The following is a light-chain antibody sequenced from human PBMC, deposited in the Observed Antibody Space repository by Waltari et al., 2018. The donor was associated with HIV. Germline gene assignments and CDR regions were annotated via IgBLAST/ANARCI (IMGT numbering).Light chain of an antibody. Sequence: EIVLTQSPATLSLSPGERAALSCRASQSVSSNYLAWYQQKPGQAPRLLIYGASSRATGIPDSFSGSGSGTDFTLTISRLEPEDFAVYYCQQYGSSPYTFGQGTKLEIK. J-gene: IGKJ2*01. V-gene: IGKV3-20*01. CDR2: GAS. CDR1: QSVSSNY. CDR3: QQYGSSPYT.